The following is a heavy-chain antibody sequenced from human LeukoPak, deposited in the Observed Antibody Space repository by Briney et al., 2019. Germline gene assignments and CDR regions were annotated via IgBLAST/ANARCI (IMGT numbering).Heavy chain of an antibody. CDR2: IYYSGST. J-gene: IGHJ6*02. V-gene: IGHV4-59*01. D-gene: IGHD2-21*02. CDR3: GRGRDWNYGYGMDV. CDR1: GDSISSYY. Sequence: PSETLSLTCTVSGDSISSYYWNWIRQPPGKGLDWIGYIYYSGSTNYNPSLKSRVTISVDTSKNQFSLKLISVTAADTAVYYCGRGRDWNYGYGMDVWGQGTTVTVSS.